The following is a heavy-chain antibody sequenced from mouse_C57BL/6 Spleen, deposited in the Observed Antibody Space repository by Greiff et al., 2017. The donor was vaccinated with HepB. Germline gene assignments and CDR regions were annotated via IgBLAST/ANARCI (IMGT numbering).Heavy chain of an antibody. CDR3: ARMSYYYFDY. Sequence: EVKLVESGGGLVQPGGSLKLSCAASGFTFSDYYMYWVRQTPEKRLEWVAYISNGGGSTYYPDTVKGRFTISRDNAKNTLYLQMSRLRSEHTAMYYCARMSYYYFDYWGQGTTLTVSS. D-gene: IGHD2-12*01. CDR1: GFTFSDYY. J-gene: IGHJ2*01. V-gene: IGHV5-12*01. CDR2: ISNGGGST.